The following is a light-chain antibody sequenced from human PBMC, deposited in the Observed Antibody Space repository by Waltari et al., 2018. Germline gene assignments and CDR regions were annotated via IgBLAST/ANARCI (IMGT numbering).Light chain of an antibody. CDR1: NSNIGAGYD. J-gene: IGLJ1*01. V-gene: IGLV1-40*01. Sequence: QSVLTQPPSVSGAPGQRVTISCTGNNSNIGAGYDVHWYQQLPGTAPKLLIYGNSKRPSGVPDRFSGSKSGPSASLAITGLQADDEADYYCQSFDRSLTGGYVFGPGTRVTVL. CDR2: GNS. CDR3: QSFDRSLTGGYV.